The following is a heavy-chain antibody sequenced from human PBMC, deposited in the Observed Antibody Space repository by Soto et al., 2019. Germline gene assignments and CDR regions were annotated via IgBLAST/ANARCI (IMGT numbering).Heavy chain of an antibody. Sequence: EVQLVESGGRLVQPGGSLRLSCTASGFSFSAYWMNWVRQAPGKGLEWVANIKQDGSTKNYADSVRGRFTISRDNAKNSLYLQMDSLRAEDTAVYYCAPRDFWGQGTLVTVSS. CDR3: APRDF. V-gene: IGHV3-7*05. CDR1: GFSFSAYW. CDR2: IKQDGSTK. J-gene: IGHJ4*02.